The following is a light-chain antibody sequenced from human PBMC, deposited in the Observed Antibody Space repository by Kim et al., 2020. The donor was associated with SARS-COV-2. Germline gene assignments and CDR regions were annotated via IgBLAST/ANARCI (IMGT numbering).Light chain of an antibody. V-gene: IGLV4-60*03. Sequence: SSVKLTCTLSSGHSDYIIAWHQHQPGKAPRYLMKLECGGSCDKGSGVPDRFSGSSSGADRYLTISNLQSEDEADYYCETWDSNTRVFGGGTKLTVL. CDR1: SGHSDYI. CDR3: ETWDSNTRV. CDR2: LECGGSC. J-gene: IGLJ3*02.